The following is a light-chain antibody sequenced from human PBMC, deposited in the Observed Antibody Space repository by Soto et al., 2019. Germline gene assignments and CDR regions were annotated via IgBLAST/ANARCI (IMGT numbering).Light chain of an antibody. V-gene: IGKV3-11*01. CDR3: QQRSNWPIT. Sequence: EIVLTYSPATLSLSPWEIATLSCRASQSVINYLAWYQQKPGQAPRLLIYDTSNRATGIPARFSGSGSGTDFTLTISSLEPEDFAVDYCQQRSNWPITFGQVTRLEIK. CDR2: DTS. J-gene: IGKJ5*01. CDR1: QSVINY.